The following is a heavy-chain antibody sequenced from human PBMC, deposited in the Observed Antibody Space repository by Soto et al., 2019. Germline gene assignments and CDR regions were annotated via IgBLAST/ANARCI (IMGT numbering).Heavy chain of an antibody. V-gene: IGHV3-23*01. D-gene: IGHD2-2*02. Sequence: EVQLLESGGGLVQPGGSLRLSCAASGFSFSNYAMNWVRQAPGKGLEWVSTISGDGSRTYYADSVKGRFTISRDSSKNTLFLHMNSLRAEDTAVYYCAKHTDSGKWFAPWGQGAQVIVSS. J-gene: IGHJ5*02. CDR1: GFSFSNYA. CDR2: ISGDGSRT. CDR3: AKHTDSGKWFAP.